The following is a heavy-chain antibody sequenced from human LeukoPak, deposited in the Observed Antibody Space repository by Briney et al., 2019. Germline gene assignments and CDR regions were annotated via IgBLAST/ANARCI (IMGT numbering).Heavy chain of an antibody. D-gene: IGHD3-22*01. Sequence: GASVKVSCKASGYTFTSYGISWVRQAPGQGLEWMGWISAYNGNTNYAQKLQGRVTMTTDTSTSTAYMELRSLRSDDTAVYHCARDPENYDSSGYYYPYYWGQGTLVTVSS. CDR2: ISAYNGNT. V-gene: IGHV1-18*01. J-gene: IGHJ4*02. CDR1: GYTFTSYG. CDR3: ARDPENYDSSGYYYPYY.